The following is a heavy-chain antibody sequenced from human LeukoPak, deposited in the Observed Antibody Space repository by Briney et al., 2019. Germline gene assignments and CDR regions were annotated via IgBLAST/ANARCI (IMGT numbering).Heavy chain of an antibody. Sequence: GRSLRLSCAAPGFTFSSYGMHWVRQAPGKGLEWVAVIWYDGSNKYYADSVKGRFTISRDNSKNTLYLQMNSLRAEDTAVYYCARDRGYGSGPYFYYWGQGTLVTVSS. V-gene: IGHV3-33*01. D-gene: IGHD3-10*01. CDR2: IWYDGSNK. CDR1: GFTFSSYG. J-gene: IGHJ4*02. CDR3: ARDRGYGSGPYFYY.